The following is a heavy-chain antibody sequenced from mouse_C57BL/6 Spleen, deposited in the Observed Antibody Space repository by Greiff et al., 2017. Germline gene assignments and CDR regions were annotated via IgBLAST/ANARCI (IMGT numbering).Heavy chain of an antibody. CDR2: IRLKSDNYAT. Sequence: EVKLEESGGGLVQPGGSMKLSCVASGFTFSNYWMNWVRQSPEKGLEWVAQIRLKSDNYATHYAESVKGRFTISRDDSKSSVYLQMNNLRAEDTGIYYCTVGYGSSGEFDYWGQGTTLTVSS. D-gene: IGHD1-1*01. CDR1: GFTFSNYW. CDR3: TVGYGSSGEFDY. J-gene: IGHJ2*01. V-gene: IGHV6-3*01.